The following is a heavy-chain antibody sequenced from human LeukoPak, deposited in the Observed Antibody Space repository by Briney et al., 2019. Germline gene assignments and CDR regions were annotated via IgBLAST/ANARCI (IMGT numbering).Heavy chain of an antibody. CDR1: GGSISSCY. CDR2: IYTSGST. J-gene: IGHJ4*02. CDR3: ARAYYYDSSGYYFFDY. Sequence: PSETLSLTCTVSGGSISSCYWSWIRQPAGKGLEWIGRIYTSGSTNYNPSLKSRVTISVDKSKNQFSLRLSSVTAADTAVYYCARAYYYDSSGYYFFDYWGQGTLVTVPS. D-gene: IGHD3-22*01. V-gene: IGHV4-4*07.